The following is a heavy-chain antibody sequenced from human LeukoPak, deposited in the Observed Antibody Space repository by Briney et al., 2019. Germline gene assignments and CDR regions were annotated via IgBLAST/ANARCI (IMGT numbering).Heavy chain of an antibody. V-gene: IGHV4-59*11. CDR3: ARDYVVCSSTSCYSYDAFDI. D-gene: IGHD2-2*01. Sequence: SETLSLTCTVSGGSISSHYWSWIRQPPGKGLEWIGYIYYSGSTNYNPSLKSRVTISVDTSKNQFSLKLSSVTAADTAVYYCARDYVVCSSTSCYSYDAFDIWGQGTMVTVSS. CDR2: IYYSGST. CDR1: GGSISSHY. J-gene: IGHJ3*02.